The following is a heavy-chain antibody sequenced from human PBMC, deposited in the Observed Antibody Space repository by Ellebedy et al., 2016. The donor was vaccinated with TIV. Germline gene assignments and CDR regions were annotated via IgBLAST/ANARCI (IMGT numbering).Heavy chain of an antibody. Sequence: PGGSLRLSCAASGLTLSNAYMNWVRHAPGKGLEWVGRIKSDTNGGTTDYIAPMEGRFTISRADSKTTLYLQMNSLQTEDTAVYNCTTRDLCSPDAFDVWGQGTMVTVSS. V-gene: IGHV3-15*07. CDR2: IKSDTNGGTT. D-gene: IGHD2-15*01. CDR3: TTRDLCSPDAFDV. J-gene: IGHJ3*01. CDR1: GLTLSNAY.